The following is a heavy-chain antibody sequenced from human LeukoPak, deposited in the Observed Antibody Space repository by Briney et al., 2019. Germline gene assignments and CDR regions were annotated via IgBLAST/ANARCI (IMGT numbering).Heavy chain of an antibody. CDR1: GGSISSGSYY. V-gene: IGHV4-61*02. J-gene: IGHJ4*02. Sequence: SETLSLTCTVSGGSISSGSYYWSWIRQPAGKGLEWIGRIYTSGSTNYNPSLKSRVTISVDTSKNQFSLKLSSVTAADTAVYYCASGAMVIDYWGQGTLVTVSS. CDR3: ASGAMVIDY. CDR2: IYTSGST. D-gene: IGHD5-18*01.